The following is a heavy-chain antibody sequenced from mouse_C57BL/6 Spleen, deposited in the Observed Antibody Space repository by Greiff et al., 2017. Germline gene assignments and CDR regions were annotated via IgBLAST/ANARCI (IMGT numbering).Heavy chain of an antibody. Sequence: VQLKESGAELVRPGASVKLSCTASGFNIKDYYMHWVKQRPEQGLEWIGRIDPEDGDTEYAPKFQGKATMTADTSSNTAYLQLSSLTSEDTAVYYCTTSLYYGSSYWYFDVWGTGTTVTVSS. CDR1: GFNIKDYY. D-gene: IGHD1-1*01. V-gene: IGHV14-1*01. J-gene: IGHJ1*03. CDR2: IDPEDGDT. CDR3: TTSLYYGSSYWYFDV.